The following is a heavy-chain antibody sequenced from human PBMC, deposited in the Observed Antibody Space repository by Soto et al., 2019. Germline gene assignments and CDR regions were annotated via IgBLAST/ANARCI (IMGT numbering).Heavy chain of an antibody. CDR3: ARTKPGDPWFDP. CDR2: FYTSSNT. Sequence: ASETLSLTCTVSGGSISNYYWSWIRQPAGKGLEWIGRFYTSSNTNYNPSLRSRITMSVDTSKNQLSLKLSSVTAADTAVYYCARTKPGDPWFDPWGQGTLVTVSS. CDR1: GGSISNYY. V-gene: IGHV4-4*07. J-gene: IGHJ5*02. D-gene: IGHD1-1*01.